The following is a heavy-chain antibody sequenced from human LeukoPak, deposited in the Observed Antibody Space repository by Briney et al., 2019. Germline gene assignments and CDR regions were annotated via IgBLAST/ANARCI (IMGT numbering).Heavy chain of an antibody. CDR1: GFTFSSYW. CDR3: ARDSDHVRDY. J-gene: IGHJ4*02. D-gene: IGHD3-10*01. Sequence: AGGSLRLSCAASGFTFSSYWMSWVRQAPGEGLEWVGNIKQDGNEKYYVDSVRGRFTISRDNAKNTLYLQINSLRAEDTAVYYCARDSDHVRDYWGQGTLVTVSS. CDR2: IKQDGNEK. V-gene: IGHV3-7*01.